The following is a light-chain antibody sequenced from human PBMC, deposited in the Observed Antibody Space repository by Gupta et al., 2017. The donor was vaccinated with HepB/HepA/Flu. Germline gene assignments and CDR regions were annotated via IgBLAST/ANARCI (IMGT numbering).Light chain of an antibody. J-gene: IGKJ5*01. V-gene: IGKV3-11*01. Sequence: EIVLTQSPVTLSLSPGERATLSCRASQNIISHLAWYQHKRGQAPRLLIYDASNRATGIPARFSGSGSGTDFTLTISSLEPEDFAVYYCQQRHTWPITFGQGTRLEIK. CDR2: DAS. CDR3: QQRHTWPIT. CDR1: QNIISH.